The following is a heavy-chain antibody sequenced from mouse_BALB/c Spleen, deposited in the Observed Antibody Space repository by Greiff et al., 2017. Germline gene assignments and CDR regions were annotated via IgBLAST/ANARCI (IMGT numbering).Heavy chain of an antibody. Sequence: QVQLQQSGAELVRPGASVKLSCKASGYTFTSYWINWVKQRPGQGLEWIGNIYPSDSYTNYNQKFKDKATLTVDKSSSTAYMQLSSPTSEDSAVYYCTRDDGYSFDYWGQGTTLTVSS. J-gene: IGHJ2*01. CDR1: GYTFTSYW. CDR2: IYPSDSYT. CDR3: TRDDGYSFDY. D-gene: IGHD2-3*01. V-gene: IGHV1-69*02.